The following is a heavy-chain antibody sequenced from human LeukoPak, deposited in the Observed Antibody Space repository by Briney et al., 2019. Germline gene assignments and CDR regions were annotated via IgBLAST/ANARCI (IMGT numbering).Heavy chain of an antibody. CDR3: VRDGVGAPPFDY. Sequence: GGSLRLSCAASGFTFSSYAMSWVRQAPGKGREWVSAISGSGGSTYYADSVKGRFTISRDNAENTLLLQMNSLRAEDTAVYYCVRDGVGAPPFDYWGQGVLVTVSS. CDR1: GFTFSSYA. CDR2: ISGSGGST. V-gene: IGHV3-23*01. J-gene: IGHJ4*02. D-gene: IGHD1-26*01.